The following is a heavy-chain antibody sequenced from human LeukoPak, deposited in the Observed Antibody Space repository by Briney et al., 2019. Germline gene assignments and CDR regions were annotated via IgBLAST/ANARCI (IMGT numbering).Heavy chain of an antibody. CDR2: IYTSGST. V-gene: IGHV4-61*02. CDR1: GGSISSGSYY. D-gene: IGHD3-10*01. CDR3: ARESGGSYYYYYYYMDV. J-gene: IGHJ6*03. Sequence: PSQTLSLTCTVSGGSISSGSYYWSWIRQPAGKGLEWIGRIYTSGSTNYNPSLKSRVTISVDTSKNQFSLKLSSVTAADTAAYYCARESGGSYYYYYYYMDVWGKGTTVTISS.